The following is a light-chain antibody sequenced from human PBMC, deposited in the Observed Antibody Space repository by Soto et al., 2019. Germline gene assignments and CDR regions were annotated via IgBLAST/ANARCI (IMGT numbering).Light chain of an antibody. J-gene: IGKJ1*01. V-gene: IGKV1-5*01. CDR2: DAS. Sequence: DIQMTQSPSTLSASVGDRVTITCRASQSIGSWLAWYQQKPGKAPKVLIYDASSLESGVPSRFSGSGSGTDFTLTITTLQPDDFATYYCQQYNNYWTFGQGTKVEIK. CDR1: QSIGSW. CDR3: QQYNNYWT.